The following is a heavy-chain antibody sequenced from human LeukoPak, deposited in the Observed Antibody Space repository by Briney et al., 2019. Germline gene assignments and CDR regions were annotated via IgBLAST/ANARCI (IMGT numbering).Heavy chain of an antibody. CDR1: GYTFTSYG. J-gene: IGHJ4*02. Sequence: ASVKVSCKASGYTFTSYGISWVRQAPGQGLEWMGWISAYNGNTNYAQKLQGRVTMTTDTSTSTAYMELSSLRSDDTAVYYCARLSRMNYYDSSGYYGYWGQGTLVTVSS. CDR3: ARLSRMNYYDSSGYYGY. V-gene: IGHV1-18*01. D-gene: IGHD3-22*01. CDR2: ISAYNGNT.